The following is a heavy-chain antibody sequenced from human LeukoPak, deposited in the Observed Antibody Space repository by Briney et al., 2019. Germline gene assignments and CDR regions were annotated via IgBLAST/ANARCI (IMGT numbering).Heavy chain of an antibody. J-gene: IGHJ4*02. CDR1: GGSFSGYY. V-gene: IGHV4-34*01. CDR2: INYSGST. Sequence: SETLSLTCAVYGGSFSGYYWSWIRQPPGKGLEWIGDINYSGSTNYNPSLKSRVTMAIDTSKNQFSLKLSSVTAADTAVYYCARDLGYFDYWGQGTLVTVSS. CDR3: ARDLGYFDY. D-gene: IGHD7-27*01.